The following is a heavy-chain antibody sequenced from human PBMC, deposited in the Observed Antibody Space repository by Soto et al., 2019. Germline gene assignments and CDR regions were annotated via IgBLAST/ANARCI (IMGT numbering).Heavy chain of an antibody. CDR1: GGVVSSGRCN. V-gene: IGHV4-61*01. CDR2: IYYSGST. D-gene: IGHD3-22*01. CDR3: AMRGNYFDSSGYGP. Sequence: PSDSVCHSGADSGGVVSSGRCNWSWNRQPPGKGLEWIGYIYYSGSTNYNPSLKSRVTISVDTSKNQFSLKLSSVTAADTAVYYCAMRGNYFDSSGYGPWGQGTLVTVSS. J-gene: IGHJ5*02.